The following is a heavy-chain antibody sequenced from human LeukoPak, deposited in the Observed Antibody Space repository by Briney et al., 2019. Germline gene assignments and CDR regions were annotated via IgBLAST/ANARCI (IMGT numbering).Heavy chain of an antibody. D-gene: IGHD5-12*01. CDR1: GFSFRDFW. J-gene: IGHJ4*02. Sequence: VESLRLSCAASGFSFRDFWMTWVRQAPGKGLEWVANINQGGSVKYYVDSVKGRFTISRDDAESSLYVQMNSLRDEDTAVYYCARFGYSGWNLEYWGQGTLVTVSS. V-gene: IGHV3-7*01. CDR2: INQGGSVK. CDR3: ARFGYSGWNLEY.